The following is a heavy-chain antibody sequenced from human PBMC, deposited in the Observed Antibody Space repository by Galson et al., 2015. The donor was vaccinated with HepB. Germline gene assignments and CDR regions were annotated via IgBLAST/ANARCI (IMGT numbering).Heavy chain of an antibody. CDR3: AGDPYCSSTSCYDNWFDL. CDR2: INAGNGNT. J-gene: IGHJ5*02. V-gene: IGHV1-3*01. D-gene: IGHD2-2*01. CDR1: GYTFTSYT. Sequence: SVKVSCKASGYTFTSYTLHWVRQAPGQRLEWMGWINAGNGNTKYSQRFQGRVTITRDTSASTAYMELSSLRSEDTAVYYCAGDPYCSSTSCYDNWFDLWGQGTLVTVSS.